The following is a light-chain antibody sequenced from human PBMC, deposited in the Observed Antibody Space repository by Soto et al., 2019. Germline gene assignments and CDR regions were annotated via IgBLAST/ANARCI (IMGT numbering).Light chain of an antibody. CDR2: LGS. V-gene: IGKV2-28*01. CDR3: RHYNSYSEA. Sequence: DILMTQSPLSLPVTPGEPASMSCRSSQSLLHSNGYNYLDWYLQKPGQSPQLLIYLGSNRASGVPSRFSGSGSGTEFTLTISSLQPDDFATYYCRHYNSYSEAFGQGTKVDIK. J-gene: IGKJ1*01. CDR1: QSLLHSNGYNY.